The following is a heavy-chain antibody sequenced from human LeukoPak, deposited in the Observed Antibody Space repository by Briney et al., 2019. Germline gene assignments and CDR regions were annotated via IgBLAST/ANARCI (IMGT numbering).Heavy chain of an antibody. CDR1: GYSISSGYY. V-gene: IGHV4-38-2*01. CDR3: ARTPYCGGDCYSPPYFDY. D-gene: IGHD2-21*01. Sequence: SETLSLTCAVSGYSISSGYYWGWIGQPPGKGLEWIGSIYHSGSTYYNPSLKSRVTISVDTSKNQFSLKLSSVTAADTAVYYCARTPYCGGDCYSPPYFDYWGQGTLVTVSS. J-gene: IGHJ4*02. CDR2: IYHSGST.